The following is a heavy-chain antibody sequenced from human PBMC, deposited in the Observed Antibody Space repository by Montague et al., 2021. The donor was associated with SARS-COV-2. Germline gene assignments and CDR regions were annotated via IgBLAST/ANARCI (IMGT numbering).Heavy chain of an antibody. CDR3: ARGYSD. V-gene: IGHV3-74*03. D-gene: IGHD1-1*01. CDR2: INGDGSRT. CDR1: GFTFSDSW. J-gene: IGHJ4*02. Sequence: SLRLSCAASGFTFSDSWMHWVRQAPGKGLVWVSGINGDGSRTVYADSVKGRFTISRDDAKNTLFLQMNILRAEGTADYYCARGYSDWGQGTLVTVSS.